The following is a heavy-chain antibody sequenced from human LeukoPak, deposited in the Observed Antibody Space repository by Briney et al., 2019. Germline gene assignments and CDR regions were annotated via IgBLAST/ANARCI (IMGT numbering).Heavy chain of an antibody. CDR1: GFTFNSYW. CDR3: ARDLGATLPYFDY. Sequence: PGGSLRLSCATSGFTFNSYWMHWVRQAPGKGLVWVSRIGSDGGSTTYADSVKGRFTISRDNAKNSLYLQMNSLRAEDTAVYYCARDLGATLPYFDYWGQGTLVTVSS. CDR2: IGSDGGST. J-gene: IGHJ4*02. V-gene: IGHV3-74*03. D-gene: IGHD1-26*01.